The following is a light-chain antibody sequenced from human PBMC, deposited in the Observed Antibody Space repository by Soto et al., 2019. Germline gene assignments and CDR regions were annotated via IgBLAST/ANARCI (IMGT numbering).Light chain of an antibody. CDR1: SSDVGGYNY. CDR3: HSHTSGSSYV. V-gene: IGLV2-14*01. CDR2: DVS. J-gene: IGLJ1*01. Sequence: QSALTQPASVSGSPGQSITISCTGTSSDVGGYNYVSWYQQHPGKAPKLMIYDVSYRPSGVSDRFSGSKSGNTASLTISGLQSEDEADYYSHSHTSGSSYVFGTGTKVTVL.